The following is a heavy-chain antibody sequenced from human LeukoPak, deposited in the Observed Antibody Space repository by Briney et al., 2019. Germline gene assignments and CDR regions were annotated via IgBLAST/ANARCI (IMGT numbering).Heavy chain of an antibody. V-gene: IGHV3-48*01. CDR1: GFTFSSYN. J-gene: IGHJ4*02. Sequence: GGSLRLSCAASGFTFSSYNMNWVRQAPGKGLEWVSYISDSSTTIYYPDSVKGRFTISRDNAKNSLYLKMNSLRAEDTAVYYCARDRGGAYDFWSGYYTGYFDYWGQGTLVPVSS. D-gene: IGHD3-3*01. CDR3: ARDRGGAYDFWSGYYTGYFDY. CDR2: ISDSSTTI.